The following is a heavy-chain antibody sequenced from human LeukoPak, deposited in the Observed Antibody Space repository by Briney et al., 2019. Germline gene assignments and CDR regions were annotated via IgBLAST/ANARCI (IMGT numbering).Heavy chain of an antibody. CDR3: ARGLQENLAWLTAFSAIDV. CDR1: GYTFTSYG. Sequence: ASVKVSCKASGYTFTSYGISWVRQAPGQGLEWMGWISAYNGNTNYAQKLQGRVTMTTDTSTSTAYMELRSLRSDDTAVYYCARGLQENLAWLTAFSAIDVWGPGTMVTVSS. D-gene: IGHD5-24*01. V-gene: IGHV1-18*01. J-gene: IGHJ3*01. CDR2: ISAYNGNT.